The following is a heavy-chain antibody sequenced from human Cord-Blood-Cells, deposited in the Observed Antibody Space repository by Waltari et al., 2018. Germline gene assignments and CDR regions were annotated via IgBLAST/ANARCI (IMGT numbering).Heavy chain of an antibody. CDR2: ISYDGSNK. V-gene: IGHV3-30*18. D-gene: IGHD6-6*01. J-gene: IGHJ6*02. CDR1: GFTSSSYA. Sequence: QVQLVESGGGVVQPGRSLRLSCAALGFTSSSYAMPWVRPAPGQGLEWVAVISYDGSNKYYADSVEGRFTISRDNSKNTLYLQMNSLRAEDTAVYYCAKNVPPYSSSYYYYGMDVWGQGTTVTVSS. CDR3: AKNVPPYSSSYYYYGMDV.